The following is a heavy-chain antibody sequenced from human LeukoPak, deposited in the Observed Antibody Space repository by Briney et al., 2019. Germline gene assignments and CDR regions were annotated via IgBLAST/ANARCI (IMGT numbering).Heavy chain of an antibody. V-gene: IGHV4-39*07. D-gene: IGHD3-9*01. Sequence: SETLSLTCIVSGGSISSSIYYWAWVRQPPGKGLEWIGTVFYNGATQYSPSLRSRVTISIDTSTNQFSLKLTSVTAADTAVYYCARVAVLRYFDWEPPPDYWGQGTLVTVSS. J-gene: IGHJ4*02. CDR3: ARVAVLRYFDWEPPPDY. CDR2: VFYNGAT. CDR1: GGSISSSIYY.